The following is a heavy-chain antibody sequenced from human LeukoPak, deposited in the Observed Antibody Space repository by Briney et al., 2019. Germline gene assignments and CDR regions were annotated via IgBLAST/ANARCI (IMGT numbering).Heavy chain of an antibody. CDR1: GGSISSYY. V-gene: IGHV4-59*08. Sequence: SETLSLTCTVSGGSISSYYWSWIRQPPGKGLEWIGYIYYSGSTNYNPSLKSRVTISVDTSKNQFSLKLSSVTAADTAVYYCARSYGGNRDDYYYGLDVWGQGTTVTVSS. CDR3: ARSYGGNRDDYYYGLDV. CDR2: IYYSGST. J-gene: IGHJ6*02. D-gene: IGHD4-23*01.